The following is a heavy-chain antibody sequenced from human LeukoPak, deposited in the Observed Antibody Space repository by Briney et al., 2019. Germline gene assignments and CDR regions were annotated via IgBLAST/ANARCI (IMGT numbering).Heavy chain of an antibody. CDR2: IYYSGST. CDR1: GGSISSSSYY. V-gene: IGHV4-39*02. J-gene: IGHJ3*02. D-gene: IGHD2-2*02. CDR3: AREVPAAILGAFDI. Sequence: KPSETLSLTCTVSGGSISSSSYYWGWIRQPPGKGLEWIGSIYYSGSTYYNPSLKSRVTISVDTSKNQFSLKLSSVTAADTAVYYCAREVPAAILGAFDIWGQGTMVTVSS.